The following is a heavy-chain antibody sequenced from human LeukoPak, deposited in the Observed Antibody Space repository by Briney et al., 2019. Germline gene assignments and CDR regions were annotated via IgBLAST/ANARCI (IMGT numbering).Heavy chain of an antibody. D-gene: IGHD2-2*01. CDR1: GFTFSSYG. J-gene: IGHJ6*02. CDR2: ISYDGSNK. V-gene: IGHV3-30*18. Sequence: GGSLRLSCAASGFTFSSYGMHWVRQAPGKGLEWVAVISYDGSNKYYADSVKGRFTISRDNCKNTLYLQMNSLRAEDTAVYYCAKLVVPAAIVFVPSYYYGMDVWGQGTTVTVSS. CDR3: AKLVVPAAIVFVPSYYYGMDV.